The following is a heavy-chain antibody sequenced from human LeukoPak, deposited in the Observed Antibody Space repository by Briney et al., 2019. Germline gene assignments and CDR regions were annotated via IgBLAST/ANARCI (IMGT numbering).Heavy chain of an antibody. Sequence: PGGSLRLSCVASGFTFSSYAMSWVRQAPGKGLEWVSTISGSGDSTYYADSVKGRFTISRDNSKNTLYLQMNSLRAEDTAVYYCAELGITMIGGVWGKGTTVTISS. V-gene: IGHV3-23*01. CDR1: GFTFSSYA. CDR2: ISGSGDST. CDR3: AELGITMIGGV. J-gene: IGHJ6*04. D-gene: IGHD3-10*02.